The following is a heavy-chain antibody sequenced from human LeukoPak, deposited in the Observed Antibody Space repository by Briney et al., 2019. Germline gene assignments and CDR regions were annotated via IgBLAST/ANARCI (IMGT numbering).Heavy chain of an antibody. J-gene: IGHJ4*02. CDR2: ISAYNGNT. CDR3: ASLDVDYGSGSFDY. CDR1: RYTFTSYG. D-gene: IGHD3-10*01. Sequence: ASVKVSCKASRYTFTSYGISWVRQAPGQGREWMGWISAYNGNTNYAQKLQGRVNMTTDTSTSTAYMELRSLRSDDTAVYYYASLDVDYGSGSFDYWGQGTLVTVSS. V-gene: IGHV1-18*01.